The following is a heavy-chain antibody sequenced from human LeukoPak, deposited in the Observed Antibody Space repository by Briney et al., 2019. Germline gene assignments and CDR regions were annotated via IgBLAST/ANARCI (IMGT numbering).Heavy chain of an antibody. CDR2: ISGNGGST. CDR3: AKDGYHYYDQWFDP. CDR1: GFTFSSYA. J-gene: IGHJ5*02. V-gene: IGHV3-23*01. Sequence: GGSLRLSCAASGFTFSSYAMSWVRQAPGKGLEWVSAISGNGGSTYYADSVKGRFTISRDNSKNTLYLQMNSLRAEDTAVYYCAKDGYHYYDQWFDPWGQGTLVTVSS. D-gene: IGHD3-22*01.